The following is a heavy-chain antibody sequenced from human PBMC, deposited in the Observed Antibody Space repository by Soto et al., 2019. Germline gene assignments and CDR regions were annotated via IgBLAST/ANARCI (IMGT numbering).Heavy chain of an antibody. CDR1: GYSFTSYW. CDR3: ARVTREAVAGTDWFDP. CDR2: IYPGDSDT. Sequence: PGESLKISCKGSGYSFTSYWIGWVRQMPGKGLEWMGIIYPGDSDTRYSPSFQGQVTITRDTSASTAYMELSSLRSEDTAVYYCARVTREAVAGTDWFDPWGQGTLVTVSS. V-gene: IGHV5-51*01. D-gene: IGHD6-19*01. J-gene: IGHJ5*02.